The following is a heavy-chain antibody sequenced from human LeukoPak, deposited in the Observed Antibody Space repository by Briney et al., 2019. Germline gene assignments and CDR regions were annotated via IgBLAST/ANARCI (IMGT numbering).Heavy chain of an antibody. D-gene: IGHD6-19*01. J-gene: IGHJ1*01. Sequence: GRSLRLSCAASGFNFDIDAMHWVRQAPGKGLEWVSGISWNGDSTGYADSVKGRFTISRDNANNFLYLQMNSLRVEDTALYYCAKDIRSGWYSAYLQSWGQGTLVTVSS. CDR1: GFNFDIDA. CDR2: ISWNGDST. V-gene: IGHV3-9*01. CDR3: AKDIRSGWYSAYLQS.